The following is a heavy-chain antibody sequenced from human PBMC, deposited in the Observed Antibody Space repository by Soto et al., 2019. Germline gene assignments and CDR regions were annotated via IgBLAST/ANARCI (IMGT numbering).Heavy chain of an antibody. D-gene: IGHD7-27*01. J-gene: IGHJ3*02. CDR2: INSDGSSR. CDR1: GFTLSNYW. V-gene: IGHV3-74*01. Sequence: EEQLVESGGGVIQPGGSLRLSCAASGFTLSNYWMHWVRQAPGQGLMWVSRINSDGSSRSYGDSVQGRFTISRDNAKNTLYLQMNSLGVEDTAVYYCARDGDRPRADAFDMWGQGTMVTIAS. CDR3: ARDGDRPRADAFDM.